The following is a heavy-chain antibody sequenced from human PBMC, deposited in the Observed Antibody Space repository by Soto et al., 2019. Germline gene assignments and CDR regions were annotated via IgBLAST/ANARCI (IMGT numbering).Heavy chain of an antibody. CDR3: ARYSLDSSGYLDY. CDR1: GYAFTTHY. CDR2: INPSGGST. Sequence: QVQLVQSGAEVTKPGASVKVSCKASGYAFTTHYLHWVRQAPGQGLEWMGLINPSGGSTSYSPKFQDRVTMTKDTSTSTVYMELSSLTSEDTAVYYCARYSLDSSGYLDYWGQGTLVTVSS. J-gene: IGHJ4*02. V-gene: IGHV1-46*01. D-gene: IGHD3-22*01.